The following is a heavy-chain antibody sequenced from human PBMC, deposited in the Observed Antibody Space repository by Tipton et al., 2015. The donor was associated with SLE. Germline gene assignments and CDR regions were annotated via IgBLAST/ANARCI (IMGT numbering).Heavy chain of an antibody. V-gene: IGHV3-74*03. CDR1: GVTFSSHW. J-gene: IGHJ3*02. CDR3: ARGILGDPVAFDM. D-gene: IGHD1-26*01. CDR2: VNTDGVTT. Sequence: AVSGVTFSSHWMHWVRQAPGKGLVWVSRVNTDGVTTEYAHSVRGRFTISRDNAKNTVNLHMTSLTVEDTAVYYCARGILGDPVAFDMWGQGTMAIVSS.